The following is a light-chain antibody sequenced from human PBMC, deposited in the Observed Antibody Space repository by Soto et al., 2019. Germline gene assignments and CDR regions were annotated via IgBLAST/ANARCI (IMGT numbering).Light chain of an antibody. CDR1: QSISSW. Sequence: DIQMTQSHSTLSASVGDRVTITCRVSQSISSWLAWYQQKPGKAPKLLIYDASSLESGVPSRFSGSGSGTEFTLTISSLQPDDFATYYCQQYNSYSPITFGQGTRLEI. J-gene: IGKJ5*01. CDR3: QQYNSYSPIT. CDR2: DAS. V-gene: IGKV1-5*01.